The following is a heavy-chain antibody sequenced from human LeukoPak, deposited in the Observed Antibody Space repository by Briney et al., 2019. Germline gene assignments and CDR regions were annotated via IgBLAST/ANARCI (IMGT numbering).Heavy chain of an antibody. CDR1: GASVRGSY. V-gene: IGHV4-4*07. CDR3: ARSNGFAAIDS. Sequence: KPSETLSLTCSVSGASVRGSYWSWVRQPAGRRLEWIGRIYSSGSANYHPSLKSRVTMSIDTSKNQFSLKVTSVTAADSAVYYCARSNGFAAIDSWAHGIMVTVSS. CDR2: IYSSGSA. J-gene: IGHJ5*01. D-gene: IGHD2-8*01.